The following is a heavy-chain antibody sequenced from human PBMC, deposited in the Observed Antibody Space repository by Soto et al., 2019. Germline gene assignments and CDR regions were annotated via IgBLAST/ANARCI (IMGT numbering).Heavy chain of an antibody. D-gene: IGHD2-15*01. V-gene: IGHV1-2*04. CDR3: ARANLGYCSGGSCYGFDYYYGMDV. Sequence: ASVKVSCKASGYTFTGYYMHWVRQAPGQGLEWMGWINPNSGGTNYAQEFQGWVTMTRDTSISTAYMEPSRLRSDDTAVYYCARANLGYCSGGSCYGFDYYYGMDVWGQGTTVTVSS. CDR2: INPNSGGT. CDR1: GYTFTGYY. J-gene: IGHJ6*02.